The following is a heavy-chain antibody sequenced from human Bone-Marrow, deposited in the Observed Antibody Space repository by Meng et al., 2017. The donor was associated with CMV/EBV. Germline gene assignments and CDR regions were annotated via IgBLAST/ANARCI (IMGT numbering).Heavy chain of an antibody. D-gene: IGHD4-11*01. CDR3: AKGGATVLDY. CDR2: IRYDGSNK. V-gene: IGHV3-30*02. CDR1: GFSFSSCG. J-gene: IGHJ4*02. Sequence: GGSLRLSCAASGFSFSSCGMHWVRQAPGKGLEWVAFIRYDGSNKYYADSVRGRLTISRDNSENTLYLQMNSLSTEDTAVYYCAKGGATVLDYWGQGTLVTVSS.